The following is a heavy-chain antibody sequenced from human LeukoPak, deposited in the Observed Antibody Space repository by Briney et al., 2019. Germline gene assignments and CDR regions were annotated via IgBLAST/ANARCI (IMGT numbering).Heavy chain of an antibody. CDR2: ISSSSSYI. V-gene: IGHV3-21*01. Sequence: GGSLRLSCEASGFTFSSYSMNWVRQAPGKGLEWVSSISSSSSYIYYADSVKGRFTISRDNAKNSLYLQMNSLRAEDTAVYYCARDDPYLTSAGGSFDYWGQGTLVTVSS. D-gene: IGHD6-13*01. CDR1: GFTFSSYS. CDR3: ARDDPYLTSAGGSFDY. J-gene: IGHJ4*02.